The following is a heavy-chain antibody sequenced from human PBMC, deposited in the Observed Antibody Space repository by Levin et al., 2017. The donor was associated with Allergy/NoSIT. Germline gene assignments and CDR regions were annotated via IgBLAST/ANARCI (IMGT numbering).Heavy chain of an antibody. CDR1: GFTFDDYA. J-gene: IGHJ4*02. D-gene: IGHD6-13*01. CDR3: AKDIDGYSSSPGNY. CDR2: ISWNSGSI. V-gene: IGHV3-9*01. Sequence: PGGSLRLSCAASGFTFDDYAMHWVRQAPGKGLEWVSGISWNSGSIGYADSVKGRFTISRDNAKNSLYLQMNSLRAEDTALYYCAKDIDGYSSSPGNYWGQGTLVTVSS.